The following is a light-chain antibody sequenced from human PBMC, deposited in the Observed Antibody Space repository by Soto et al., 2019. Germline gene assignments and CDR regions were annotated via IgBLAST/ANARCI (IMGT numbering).Light chain of an antibody. V-gene: IGKV3-20*01. CDR1: QSVSSSY. CDR3: RQYDSSPRT. CDR2: GAS. Sequence: IVLTQSPGIVSLSPGERATLSCKASQSVSSSYLAWFQQKPGQAPRLLIYGASTRASGIPDRFSGSGSGTDFTLTISRLEPEDLAVYFCRQYDSSPRTFGQGTQVEFK. J-gene: IGKJ1*01.